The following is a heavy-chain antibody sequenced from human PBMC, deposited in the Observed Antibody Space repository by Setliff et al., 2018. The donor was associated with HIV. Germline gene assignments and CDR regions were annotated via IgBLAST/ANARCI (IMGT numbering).Heavy chain of an antibody. CDR2: MYYRGIT. V-gene: IGHV4-39*01. D-gene: IGHD3-3*01. J-gene: IGHJ3*02. Sequence: TLSLTCTVSGGSIVSSSYYWGWIRQPPGKGLEWIGTMYYRGITYYNPSLKSRVTISVDTSKNQFSLNLTSVTAADTAVYYCARSKTFYDFWGGYYTHGAFKIWGLGTMVTVSS. CDR3: ARSKTFYDFWGGYYTHGAFKI. CDR1: GGSIVSSSYY.